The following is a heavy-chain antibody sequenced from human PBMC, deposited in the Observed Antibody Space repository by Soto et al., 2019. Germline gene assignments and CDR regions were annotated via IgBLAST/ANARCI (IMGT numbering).Heavy chain of an antibody. V-gene: IGHV4-59*01. J-gene: IGHJ6*02. CDR1: GGSISYYY. D-gene: IGHD3-16*01. CDR2: IYYSGST. Sequence: SETLSLTCTVSGGSISYYYWSWIRQHPGKGLEWIGYIYYSGSTNYNPSLKSRVSISVDTSKNQFSLKLSSVTAADTAVYYCARPMGGDYYYGMDVWGQGTTVTVSS. CDR3: ARPMGGDYYYGMDV.